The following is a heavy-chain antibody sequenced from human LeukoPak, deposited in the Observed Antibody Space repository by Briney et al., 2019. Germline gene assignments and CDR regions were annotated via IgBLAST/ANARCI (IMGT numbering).Heavy chain of an antibody. D-gene: IGHD3-10*01. V-gene: IGHV1-18*01. CDR3: ARDWESVYYGSGRTSYFDY. CDR1: GYTFTSYG. CDR2: IIAYNGNT. J-gene: IGHJ4*02. Sequence: ASVKVSCKASGYTFTSYGISWVRQAPGQGLEWMGWIIAYNGNTNYAQKLQGRVTMTTDTSTSTAYMELRSLRSDDTAVYYCARDWESVYYGSGRTSYFDYWGQGTLVTVSS.